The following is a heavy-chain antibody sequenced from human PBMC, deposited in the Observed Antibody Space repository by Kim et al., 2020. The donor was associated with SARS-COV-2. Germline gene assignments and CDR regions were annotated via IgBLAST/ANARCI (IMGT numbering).Heavy chain of an antibody. CDR1: GFTFSNAW. D-gene: IGHD6-19*01. CDR3: TTEWQWLGRRYYYYMDV. CDR2: IKSKTDGGTT. V-gene: IGHV3-15*01. J-gene: IGHJ6*03. Sequence: GGSLRLSCAASGFTFSNAWMSWVRQAPGKGLEWVGRIKSKTDGGTTDYAAPVKGRFTISRDDSKNTLYLQMNSLKTEDTAVYYCTTEWQWLGRRYYYYMDVWGKGTTVTVSS.